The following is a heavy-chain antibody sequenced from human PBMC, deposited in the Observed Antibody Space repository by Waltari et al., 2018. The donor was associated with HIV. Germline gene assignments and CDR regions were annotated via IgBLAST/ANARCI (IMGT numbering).Heavy chain of an antibody. CDR2: INSDGSST. CDR1: GFTFSSYW. V-gene: IGHV3-74*01. CDR3: ARGTSGYCSSTSCYYYYGMDV. D-gene: IGHD2-2*01. Sequence: GGSLRLSCAASGFTFSSYWMHWVRQAPGKGLVWVSRINSDGSSTSYADSVKGRFTISRDNAKNTLYLQMNSLRAEDTAVYYCARGTSGYCSSTSCYYYYGMDVWGQGTTVTVSS. J-gene: IGHJ6*02.